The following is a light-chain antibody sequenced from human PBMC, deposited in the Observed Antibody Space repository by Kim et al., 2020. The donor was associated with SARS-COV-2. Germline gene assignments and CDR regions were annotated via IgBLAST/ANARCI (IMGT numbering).Light chain of an antibody. CDR1: KLGDKY. V-gene: IGLV3-1*01. CDR2: QDS. Sequence: SVSTGQTASITCSGDKLGDKYACWYQQKPGQSPVLVIYQDSKRPAGIPERFYGSNSGNTATLTISGTQAMDEADYYCQAWDSSTVVFGGGTQLTVL. J-gene: IGLJ2*01. CDR3: QAWDSSTVV.